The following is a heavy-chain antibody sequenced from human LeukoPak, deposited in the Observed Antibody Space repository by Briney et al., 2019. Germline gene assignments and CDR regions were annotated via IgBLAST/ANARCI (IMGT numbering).Heavy chain of an antibody. V-gene: IGHV3-23*01. Sequence: GGSLRLSCAASGFTFSSYAMSWVRQAPGKGLEWVSAISGSGGSTYYADSVKGRFTISRDNSKNTLYLQMNSLRAEGTAVYYCAKGLLWFGELSGYFDYWGQGTLVTVSS. CDR2: ISGSGGST. J-gene: IGHJ4*02. CDR1: GFTFSSYA. CDR3: AKGLLWFGELSGYFDY. D-gene: IGHD3-10*01.